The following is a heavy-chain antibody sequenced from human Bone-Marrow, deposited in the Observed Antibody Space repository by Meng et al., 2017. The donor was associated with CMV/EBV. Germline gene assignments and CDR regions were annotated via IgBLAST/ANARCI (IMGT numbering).Heavy chain of an antibody. D-gene: IGHD1-26*01. Sequence: GSLRLSCAVYGGSFSGYYWSWIRQPPGKGLEWIGEINHSGSTNYNPSLKSRVTISVDTSKNQFSLKLSSVTAADTAVYYCARGGGSLDYWGQGTLVTVSS. CDR1: GGSFSGYY. CDR3: ARGGGSLDY. CDR2: INHSGST. J-gene: IGHJ4*02. V-gene: IGHV4-34*01.